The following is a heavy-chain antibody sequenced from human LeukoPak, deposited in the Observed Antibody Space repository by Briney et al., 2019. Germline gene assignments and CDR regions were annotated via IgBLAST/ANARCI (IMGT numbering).Heavy chain of an antibody. CDR1: GFTFSSYG. CDR2: ISYDGSNK. V-gene: IGHV3-30*03. J-gene: IGHJ6*02. CDR3: EGYYYGMDV. Sequence: PGGSLRLSCAASGFTFSSYGMHWVRQAPGKGLEWVAVISYDGSNKYYADYVKGRFTISRDNSKNTLYLQLNSLRAEDTAVYYCEGYYYGMDVWGQGTTVTVSS.